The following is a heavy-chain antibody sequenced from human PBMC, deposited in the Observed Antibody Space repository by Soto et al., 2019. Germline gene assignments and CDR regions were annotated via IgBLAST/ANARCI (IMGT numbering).Heavy chain of an antibody. CDR2: MSGSGGRT. V-gene: IGHV3-23*01. D-gene: IGHD1-26*01. CDR3: AKDRRGNYFMGSY. J-gene: IGHJ4*02. CDR1: GFTFSSYA. Sequence: PGGSLRLSCAASGFTFSSYAMSWVRQAPGRGLEWVSAMSGSGGRTYYADSVKGGITISRDNSKNTLFLQMNSLRAEDTAVYYCAKDRRGNYFMGSYWGQGTLVTVSS.